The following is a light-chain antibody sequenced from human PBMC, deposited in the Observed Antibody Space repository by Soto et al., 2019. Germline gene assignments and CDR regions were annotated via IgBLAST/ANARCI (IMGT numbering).Light chain of an antibody. J-gene: IGKJ2*01. Sequence: EIVLTQSPGTLSLSPGERATLSCRASQSVSSNNLAWYQQRPGQAPRVVIYGASTRATGIPERFSGSGSGTDFTLTISSLQPEDFATYYCQQSYSTPPTFGQGTKLEIK. CDR2: GAS. CDR1: QSVSSNN. V-gene: IGKV3-20*01. CDR3: QQSYSTPPT.